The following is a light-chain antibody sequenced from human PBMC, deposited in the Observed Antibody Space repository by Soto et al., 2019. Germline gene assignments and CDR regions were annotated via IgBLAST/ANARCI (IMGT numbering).Light chain of an antibody. CDR1: QSISTW. Sequence: DSQITQSPSTLSASVGDRVTITCRASQSISTWLAWYQQKPGKAPKLLIYKASNLEGGVPSRFSGSGSGTEFNITISSLQPDDFATYYCQQYNTYPLTFGGGTKVDIK. J-gene: IGKJ4*01. V-gene: IGKV1-5*03. CDR3: QQYNTYPLT. CDR2: KAS.